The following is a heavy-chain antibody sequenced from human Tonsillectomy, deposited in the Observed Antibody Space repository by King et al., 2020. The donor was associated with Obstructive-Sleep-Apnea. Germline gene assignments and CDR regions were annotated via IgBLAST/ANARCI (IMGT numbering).Heavy chain of an antibody. CDR2: ISLSGDKT. CDR3: AKDHRGYYYGMDV. V-gene: IGHV3-23*04. J-gene: IGHJ6*02. Sequence: VQLVESGGGLVHPGGSLRLSCVASGFSFSGYAMSWVRQAPGKGLEWGSVISLSGDKTEVADSVRGRVTTSRDNSKNTLYLQMDSLRAEDTAVYYCAKDHRGYYYGMDVWGQGTTVTVSS. CDR1: GFSFSGYA.